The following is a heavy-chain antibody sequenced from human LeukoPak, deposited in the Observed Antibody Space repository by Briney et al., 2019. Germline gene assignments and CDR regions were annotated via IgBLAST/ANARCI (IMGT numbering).Heavy chain of an antibody. Sequence: GGSLRLSCAASGFTFSSYGMHWVRQAPGKGLEWVAVIWYDGSNKYYADSVKGRFTISRDNSKNTLYLQMNSLRAEDTAVYYCARDRGGVVVPAAILDYWGQGTLATVSS. J-gene: IGHJ4*02. V-gene: IGHV3-33*01. CDR3: ARDRGGVVVPAAILDY. CDR1: GFTFSSYG. CDR2: IWYDGSNK. D-gene: IGHD2-2*01.